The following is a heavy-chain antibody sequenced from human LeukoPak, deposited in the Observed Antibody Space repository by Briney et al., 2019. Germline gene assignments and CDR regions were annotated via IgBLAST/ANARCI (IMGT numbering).Heavy chain of an antibody. J-gene: IGHJ4*02. V-gene: IGHV1-18*04. CDR1: GYTFTSYG. CDR2: RNAYNGNT. D-gene: IGHD6-13*01. Sequence: GASVKVSCKASGYTFTSYGISWLRQAPGQGVEGVGWRNAYNGNTNYAQKLQGRVTMTTDTSTSTAYMELRSLRSDDTAVYYCARDPIAAAGTKPLDYWGQGTLVTVSS. CDR3: ARDPIAAAGTKPLDY.